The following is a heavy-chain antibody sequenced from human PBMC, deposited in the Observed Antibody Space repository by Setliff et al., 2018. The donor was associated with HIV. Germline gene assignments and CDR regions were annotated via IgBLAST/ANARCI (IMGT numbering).Heavy chain of an antibody. CDR2: ISGSGGST. J-gene: IGHJ6*02. CDR1: GFYFSIYA. D-gene: IGHD5-18*01. Sequence: GGSLRLSCAASGFYFSIYAMSWVRQAPGKGLEWVSGISGSGGSTYYADSVKGRFTISRDNSKNTLYLQMNSLRAEDTAVYYCARDTAMVPYYYYGMDVWGQGTTVTVSS. V-gene: IGHV3-23*01. CDR3: ARDTAMVPYYYYGMDV.